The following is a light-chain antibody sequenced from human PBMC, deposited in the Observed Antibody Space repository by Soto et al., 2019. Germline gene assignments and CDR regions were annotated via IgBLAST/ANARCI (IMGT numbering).Light chain of an antibody. CDR2: EVT. CDR3: SSFASRNTGV. V-gene: IGLV2-8*01. J-gene: IGLJ3*02. CDR1: SSDVGAYNY. Sequence: QSVLTQPPSASGSPGQSVTISCTGTSSDVGAYNYVSWYQQHAGKAPKLVIYEVTKRPSGVPDRFSGSKSANTASLTVSGLEAEDEADYYCSSFASRNTGVFGGGTKLTVL.